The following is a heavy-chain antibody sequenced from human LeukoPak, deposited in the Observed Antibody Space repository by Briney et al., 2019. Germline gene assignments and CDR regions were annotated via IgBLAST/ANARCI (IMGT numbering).Heavy chain of an antibody. CDR1: GFTFGTYT. J-gene: IGHJ4*02. CDR3: ASTSIIRGYDHDQYY. CDR2: IHSDGAT. V-gene: IGHV3-53*01. D-gene: IGHD5-12*01. Sequence: GGSLRLSCAASGFTFGTYTMSWVRQAPGKGLEWVSVIHSDGATHYADSVKGRFTISRDTSKNTLYLQMNSLRAEDTAVYYCASTSIIRGYDHDQYYWGQGTLVTVSS.